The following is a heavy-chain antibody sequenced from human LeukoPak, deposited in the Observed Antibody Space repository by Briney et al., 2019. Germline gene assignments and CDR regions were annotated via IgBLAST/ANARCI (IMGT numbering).Heavy chain of an antibody. CDR3: ARDSARGYSYGYNAFDI. V-gene: IGHV1-18*01. J-gene: IGHJ3*02. D-gene: IGHD5-18*01. CDR1: GYNFRNYG. Sequence: ASAKVSCKASGYNFRNYGIGWVRQAPRQGLELMGLITAGHGKTNYAQTVQGRVTMTTDTSTSTAYMELWSLRSVDTAVYFCARDSARGYSYGYNAFDIWGQGTMVTVSS. CDR2: ITAGHGKT.